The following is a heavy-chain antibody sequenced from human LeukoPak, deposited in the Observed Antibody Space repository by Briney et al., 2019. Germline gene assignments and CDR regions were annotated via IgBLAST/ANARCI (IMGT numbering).Heavy chain of an antibody. J-gene: IGHJ4*02. Sequence: ASVKVSCKASGGTFSSYAISWVRQAPGQGLEWMGRIIPILGIANYAQKFQGSVTITADKSTSTAYMELSSLRSEDTAVYYCARDAYGAHFDYWGQGTLVTVSS. CDR1: GGTFSSYA. V-gene: IGHV1-69*04. CDR2: IIPILGIA. CDR3: ARDAYGAHFDY. D-gene: IGHD1-26*01.